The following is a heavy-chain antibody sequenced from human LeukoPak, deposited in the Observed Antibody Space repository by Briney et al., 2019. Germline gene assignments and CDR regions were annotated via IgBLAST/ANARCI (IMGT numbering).Heavy chain of an antibody. J-gene: IGHJ4*02. CDR2: IWYDGSNK. CDR3: AGTKATRGFLDY. Sequence: GGSLRLSCAASGFTFSNYGMHWVRQAPGKGLEWVAVIWYDGSNKYYADSVKGRFTISRDNSKNTLYLQMNSLRAEDTAVYYRAGTKATRGFLDYWGQGTLVTVSS. CDR1: GFTFSNYG. V-gene: IGHV3-33*01. D-gene: IGHD1/OR15-1a*01.